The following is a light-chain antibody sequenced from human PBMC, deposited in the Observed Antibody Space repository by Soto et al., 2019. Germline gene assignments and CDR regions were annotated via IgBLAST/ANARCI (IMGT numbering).Light chain of an antibody. CDR1: HSVTSTY. V-gene: IGKV3-20*01. CDR2: GAS. J-gene: IGKJ2*01. CDR3: QPYGSSSFT. Sequence: EIELTQSPSTLSLSPGEGATISCRASHSVTSTYLAWYQQKPGLAPRLIIYGASNRDSGTTDRFSGGGSGTDFNLTISRLEPEDFAAYYCQPYGSSSFTFGQGTKLEIK.